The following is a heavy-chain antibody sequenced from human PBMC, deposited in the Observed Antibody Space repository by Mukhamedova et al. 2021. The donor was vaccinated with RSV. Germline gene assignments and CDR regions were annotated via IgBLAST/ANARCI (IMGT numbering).Heavy chain of an antibody. CDR3: AKFGAVADTGPDAFDI. Sequence: AEYMGGRFTISRDNAKNSLYLQMNSLRAEDTALYYCAKFGAVADTGPDAFDIWGQGTMVTVSS. J-gene: IGHJ3*02. V-gene: IGHV3-9*01. D-gene: IGHD6-19*01.